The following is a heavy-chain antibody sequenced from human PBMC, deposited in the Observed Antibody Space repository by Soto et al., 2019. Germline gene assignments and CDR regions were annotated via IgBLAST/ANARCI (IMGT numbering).Heavy chain of an antibody. CDR3: ARDEGIWLQLSSYYGMDV. V-gene: IGHV1-3*01. D-gene: IGHD5-12*01. Sequence: QVQLVQSGAEVKKPGASVKVSCKASGYTFTSYAMHWVRQAPGQRLEWMGWINAGNGNTKYSQKFQGRVTITRDTSASTAYMELSSLRSEDTAVYYCARDEGIWLQLSSYYGMDVWGQGTTVTVSS. CDR2: INAGNGNT. J-gene: IGHJ6*02. CDR1: GYTFTSYA.